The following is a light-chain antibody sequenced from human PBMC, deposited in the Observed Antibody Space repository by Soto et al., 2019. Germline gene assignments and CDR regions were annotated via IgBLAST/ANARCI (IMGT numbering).Light chain of an antibody. CDR3: SSYTSSSTRVL. J-gene: IGLJ2*01. CDR1: SSDVGAYDH. CDR2: DVS. V-gene: IGLV2-14*01. Sequence: QLVLTQPASVSGSPGQSITISCTGTSSDVGAYDHVSWYQQHPGKAPKLMIYDVSNRPSGVSSRFSGSKSGNTASLTISGLQAEDEADYYCSSYTSSSTRVLFGGGTKLTVL.